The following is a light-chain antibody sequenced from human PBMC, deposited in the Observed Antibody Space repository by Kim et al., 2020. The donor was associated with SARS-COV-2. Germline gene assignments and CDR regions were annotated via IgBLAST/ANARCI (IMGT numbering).Light chain of an antibody. CDR2: QDG. CDR3: QAWDSSVVV. Sequence: SYELTQPPSVSVSPGQTASITCSGDKLGDRYANWYRQKPGQSPVVVIYQDGHRPSGIPERFSGSSSGNTATLTISGTQAMDEVDYYCQAWDSSVVVFGGGTKLTVL. J-gene: IGLJ2*01. V-gene: IGLV3-1*01. CDR1: KLGDRY.